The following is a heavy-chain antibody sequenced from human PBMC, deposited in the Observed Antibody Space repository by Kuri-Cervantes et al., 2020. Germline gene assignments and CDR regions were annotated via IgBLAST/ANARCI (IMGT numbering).Heavy chain of an antibody. CDR3: ARYCSGGTCQRNAFDI. D-gene: IGHD2-15*01. Sequence: GESLKISCAASGFTFSSYAMHWVRQAPGKGLEWVAVIWYDGSNKHYADSVKGRFTISRDSSKNTLYLQMNSLRAEDTAVYYCARYCSGGTCQRNAFDIWGQGTMVTVSS. CDR2: IWYDGSNK. J-gene: IGHJ3*02. CDR1: GFTFSSYA. V-gene: IGHV3-30*04.